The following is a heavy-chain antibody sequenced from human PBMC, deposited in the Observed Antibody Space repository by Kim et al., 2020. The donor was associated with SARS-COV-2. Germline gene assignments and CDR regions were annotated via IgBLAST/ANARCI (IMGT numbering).Heavy chain of an antibody. V-gene: IGHV1-18*01. Sequence: QKLQGRVTMTTDTSTSTAYMELRSLRSDGTAVYYCARDDFSGWELANFDYWGQGTLVTVSS. CDR3: ARDDFSGWELANFDY. D-gene: IGHD1-26*01. J-gene: IGHJ4*02.